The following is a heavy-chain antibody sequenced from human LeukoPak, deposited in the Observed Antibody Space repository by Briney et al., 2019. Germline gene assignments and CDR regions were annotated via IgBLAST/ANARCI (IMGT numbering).Heavy chain of an antibody. CDR3: ARVEYGSGSWIDAFDI. J-gene: IGHJ3*02. V-gene: IGHV1-8*03. Sequence: ASVKVSCKASGYYFTNHDINWVRQAPGQGLEWMGWMNSNSGSTGYAQKFQGRITITRNTSINTAYMELRGLRPEDTAVYYCARVEYGSGSWIDAFDIWGQGTMVTVSS. CDR1: GYYFTNHD. D-gene: IGHD3-10*01. CDR2: MNSNSGST.